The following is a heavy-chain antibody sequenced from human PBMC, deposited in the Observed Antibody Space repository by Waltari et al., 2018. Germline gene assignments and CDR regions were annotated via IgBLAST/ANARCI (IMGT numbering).Heavy chain of an antibody. D-gene: IGHD1-26*01. CDR3: ARENLGKFDP. CDR2: INISGQRYAT. CDR1: GFTFSDYY. Sequence: EMQLVESGGGLVQPGGSLRLSCVGSGFTFSDYYMDWVRQAPGKGLEWVGRINISGQRYATDFAASVKGRFTISRDYSQNSMYLQRNSLNTEDTAVYYCARENLGKFDPWGQGTLVTVSS. J-gene: IGHJ5*02. V-gene: IGHV3-72*01.